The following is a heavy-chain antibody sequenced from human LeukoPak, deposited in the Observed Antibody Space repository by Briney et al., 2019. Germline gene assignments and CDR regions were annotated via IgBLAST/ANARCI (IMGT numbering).Heavy chain of an antibody. CDR3: ARRPWLTGEGVAFDI. Sequence: GESLQISCKGSGYTFTSYWIGWVRQMPGKGLEWMGIIYPGDSDTRYSPSFQGQVTISADKAISTAYLQWSSLKASDTAMYYCARRPWLTGEGVAFDIWGQGTMVTVSS. J-gene: IGHJ3*02. V-gene: IGHV5-51*01. CDR1: GYTFTSYW. D-gene: IGHD7-27*01. CDR2: IYPGDSDT.